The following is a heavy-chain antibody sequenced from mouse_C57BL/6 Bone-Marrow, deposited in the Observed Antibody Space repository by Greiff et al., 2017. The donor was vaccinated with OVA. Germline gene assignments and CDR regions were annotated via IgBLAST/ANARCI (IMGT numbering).Heavy chain of an antibody. J-gene: IGHJ2*01. CDR3: ASGALCAFAY. V-gene: IGHV1-81*01. CDR2: IYPRSGNT. CDR1: GYTFTSYG. D-gene: IGHD2-3*01. Sequence: QVQLQQSGAELARPGASVKLSCKASGYTFTSYGISWVKQRTGQGLEWIGEIYPRSGNTYYNEKFKGKATLTADKSSSTAYMELRSLTSEVSSFSCCASGALCAFAYWGPGTPLTVSS.